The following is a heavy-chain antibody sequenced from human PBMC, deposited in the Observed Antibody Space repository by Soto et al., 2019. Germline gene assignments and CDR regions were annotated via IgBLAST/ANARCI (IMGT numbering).Heavy chain of an antibody. CDR2: IYYSGCT. V-gene: IGHV4-59*08. J-gene: IGHJ4*02. CDR1: CGSIRSYY. Sequence: SETLSLTCTVSCGSIRSYYWSWIRQPPGNGLYCIGYIYYSGCTNXXPSLKSRXXISVDTSNNHXSLKLXSVTAADTAVYYCARHHDSWRQGTLVTVSS. CDR3: ARHHDS.